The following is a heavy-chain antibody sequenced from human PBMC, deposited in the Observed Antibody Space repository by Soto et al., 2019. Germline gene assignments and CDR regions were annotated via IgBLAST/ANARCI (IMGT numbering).Heavy chain of an antibody. D-gene: IGHD3-3*01. CDR1: GFTFSSYA. CDR2: ISGSGGST. J-gene: IGHJ6*02. CDR3: ARDPSDFWSGYFYYYYGMDV. Sequence: GGSLRLSCAASGFTFSSYAMSWVRQAPGKGLEWVSAISGSGGSTYYADSVKGRFTISRDNSKNTLYLQMNSLRAEDTAVYYCARDPSDFWSGYFYYYYGMDVWGQGTTVTVSS. V-gene: IGHV3-23*01.